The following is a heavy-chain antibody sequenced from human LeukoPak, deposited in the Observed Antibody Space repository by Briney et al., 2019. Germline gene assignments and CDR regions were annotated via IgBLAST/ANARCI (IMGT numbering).Heavy chain of an antibody. V-gene: IGHV1-18*01. CDR2: VSAYNGNT. CDR3: ARDLGYGGKVNWFDP. Sequence: ASVKVSCKASGYTFTSYGISWVRQAPGQGLEWMGWVSAYNGNTNYAQKLQGRDTMTTDTSTSTAYMELRSLRSDDAAVYYCARDLGYGGKVNWFDPWGQGTLVTVSS. J-gene: IGHJ5*02. D-gene: IGHD4-23*01. CDR1: GYTFTSYG.